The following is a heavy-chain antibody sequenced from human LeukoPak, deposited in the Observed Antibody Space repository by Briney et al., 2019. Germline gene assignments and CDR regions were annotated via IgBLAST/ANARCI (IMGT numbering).Heavy chain of an antibody. CDR1: GGSFSGYY. CDR3: ARAVQYCSSTSCYARYFQH. J-gene: IGHJ1*01. Sequence: PSETLSLTCAVYGGSFSGYYWSWIRQPPGKGLEWIGEINHSGSTNYNPSLKSRVTISVDTSKNQFSLKLSSVTAADTAVYYCARAVQYCSSTSCYARYFQHWGQDTLVTVSS. D-gene: IGHD2-2*01. CDR2: INHSGST. V-gene: IGHV4-34*01.